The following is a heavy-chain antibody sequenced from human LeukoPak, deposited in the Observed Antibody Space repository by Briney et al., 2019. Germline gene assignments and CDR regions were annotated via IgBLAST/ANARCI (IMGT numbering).Heavy chain of an antibody. J-gene: IGHJ6*03. V-gene: IGHV1-69*13. CDR1: GYTFTSYD. CDR3: ASSMYSSSLYYMDV. Sequence: SVKVSCKASGYTFTSYDINWVRQAPGQGLEWMGGIIPIFGTANYAQKFQGRVTITADESTSTAYMELSSLRSEDTAVYYCASSMYSSSLYYMDVWGKGTTVTISS. CDR2: IIPIFGTA. D-gene: IGHD6-13*01.